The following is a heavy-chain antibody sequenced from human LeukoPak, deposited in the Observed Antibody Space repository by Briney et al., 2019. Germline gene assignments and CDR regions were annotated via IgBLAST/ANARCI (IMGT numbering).Heavy chain of an antibody. CDR2: INTDGSIT. CDR3: ARVSRQGVGATLFDY. D-gene: IGHD1-26*01. V-gene: IGHV3-74*01. J-gene: IGHJ4*02. CDR1: GFTFSGYW. Sequence: GGSLRLSCAASGFTFSGYWMHWVRQAPGKGLVWVSHINTDGSITSYADSVKGRFTISRDNAKNTLYLQMNSLRAEDTAVYYCARVSRQGVGATLFDYWGQGTLVTVSS.